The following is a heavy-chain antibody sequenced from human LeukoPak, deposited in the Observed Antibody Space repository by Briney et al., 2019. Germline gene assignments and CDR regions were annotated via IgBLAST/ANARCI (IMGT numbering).Heavy chain of an antibody. CDR1: GGSISSYY. D-gene: IGHD3-3*01. Sequence: PSETLSLTCTVSGGSISSYYWSWIRQPPGKGLEWIGYIYYSGSTNYNPSLKSRVTISVDTSKNQFSVKLSSVTAADTAVYYCARGYYDFWSGYYAAGGFDPWGQGTLVTVSS. J-gene: IGHJ5*02. V-gene: IGHV4-59*01. CDR3: ARGYYDFWSGYYAAGGFDP. CDR2: IYYSGST.